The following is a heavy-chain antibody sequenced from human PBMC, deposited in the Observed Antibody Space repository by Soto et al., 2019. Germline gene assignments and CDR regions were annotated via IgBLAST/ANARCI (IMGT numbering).Heavy chain of an antibody. Sequence: PGGSLRLCCAASGFTFSDYYMTWIRQAPGKGLEWVSYISSSGTGIYYADSMKGRFTISRDNAKKSLYLQMSSLRAEDTAVYYCARAYSDAFDIWGQGTMVTVSS. CDR3: ARAYSDAFDI. D-gene: IGHD2-15*01. CDR2: ISSSGTGI. V-gene: IGHV3-11*01. CDR1: GFTFSDYY. J-gene: IGHJ3*02.